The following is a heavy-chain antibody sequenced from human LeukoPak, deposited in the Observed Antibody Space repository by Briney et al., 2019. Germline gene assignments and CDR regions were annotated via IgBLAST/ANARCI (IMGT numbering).Heavy chain of an antibody. Sequence: TLXXTCTVSGGSISSYYWSWLRQPAGKGLEWVGRIYTNGSTNYNPSLKSRVTISVDTSKNQFSLKLSSVTAADTAVYYCARGIAAAVNWFDPWGQGTLVTVSS. D-gene: IGHD6-13*01. J-gene: IGHJ5*02. CDR2: IYTNGST. CDR3: ARGIAAAVNWFDP. V-gene: IGHV4-4*07. CDR1: GGSISSYY.